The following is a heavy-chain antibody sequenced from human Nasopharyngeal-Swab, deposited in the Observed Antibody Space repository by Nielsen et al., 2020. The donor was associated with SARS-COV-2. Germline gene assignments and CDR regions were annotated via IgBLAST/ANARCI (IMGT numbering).Heavy chain of an antibody. V-gene: IGHV5-51*01. D-gene: IGHD3-22*01. CDR3: ARRVSSSGFDAFDI. CDR1: GYSFDRHW. J-gene: IGHJ3*02. Sequence: GESLKISCKDSGYSFDRHWIGWVRQMPGKGLEWMGIIYPGDSDVRYSPSFQGRVTISADKSINTAYIQWSSLKASDTAIYYCARRVSSSGFDAFDIWGQGTLVTVSS. CDR2: IYPGDSDV.